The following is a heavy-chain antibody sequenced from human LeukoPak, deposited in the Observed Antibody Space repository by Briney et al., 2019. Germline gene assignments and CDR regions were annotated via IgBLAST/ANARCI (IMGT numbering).Heavy chain of an antibody. J-gene: IGHJ6*03. V-gene: IGHV1-69*13. CDR3: ARARVVVPHGYYMDV. Sequence: ASVKVSCKASGGTFSSYAISWVRQAPGQGLEWMGGIIPIFGTANYAQKFQGRVTITADESTSTAYMELSSLRSEDTAVYYCARARVVVPHGYYMDVWGKGTTVTVSS. CDR1: GGTFSSYA. D-gene: IGHD2-15*01. CDR2: IIPIFGTA.